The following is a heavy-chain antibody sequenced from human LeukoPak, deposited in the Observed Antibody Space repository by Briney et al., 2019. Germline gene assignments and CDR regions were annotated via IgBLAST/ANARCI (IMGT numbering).Heavy chain of an antibody. CDR3: ARVKGAYSFDY. CDR1: RFTFSDYY. J-gene: IGHJ4*02. CDR2: ISSSGDTI. V-gene: IGHV3-11*04. Sequence: PGGSLRLSSAASRFTFSDYYMSWIRQAPGKGLEWVSYISSSGDTIYYADSVKGGFTISRDNAKNSLYLQMNSLRAEDTAVYYCARVKGAYSFDYSGQGTLVTVPS. D-gene: IGHD2-21*01.